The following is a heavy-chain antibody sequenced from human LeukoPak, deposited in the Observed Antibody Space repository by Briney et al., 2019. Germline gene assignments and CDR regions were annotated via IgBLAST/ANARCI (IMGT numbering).Heavy chain of an antibody. Sequence: GGALRHSCAASRFTFISYAMSTVRQTPGKGLEWVSAISDSGASAYNADSVKGRFTLSRDNPKNTLYLQMNSLRAEDTAVYYCAIGSERYCSGASCYPLDYWGEGTLVTVSS. J-gene: IGHJ4*02. V-gene: IGHV3-23*01. CDR3: AIGSERYCSGASCYPLDY. CDR2: ISDSGASA. CDR1: RFTFISYA. D-gene: IGHD2-15*01.